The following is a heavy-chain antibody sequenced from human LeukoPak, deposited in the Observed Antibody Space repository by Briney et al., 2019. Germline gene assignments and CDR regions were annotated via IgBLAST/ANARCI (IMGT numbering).Heavy chain of an antibody. D-gene: IGHD6-6*01. Sequence: PSETLSLTCAVYGGSFSGYYWSWIRQPPGKGLEWIGEINHSGSTNYNPSLKSRVTISVDTSKNQFSLKLSSVTAADTAVYYSARSDEQLVFSRWGQGTLVTVSS. CDR3: ARSDEQLVFSR. CDR1: GGSFSGYY. CDR2: INHSGST. V-gene: IGHV4-34*01. J-gene: IGHJ4*02.